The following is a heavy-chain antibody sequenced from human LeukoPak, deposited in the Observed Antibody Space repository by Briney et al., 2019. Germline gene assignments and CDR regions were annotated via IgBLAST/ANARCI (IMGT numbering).Heavy chain of an antibody. D-gene: IGHD3-3*01. CDR2: ISSSSSYI. CDR1: GFTFSSYS. V-gene: IGHV3-21*01. Sequence: GGSLRLSCAASGFTFSSYSMNWVRQAPGKGLEWVSSISSSSSYIYYADSVKGRFTISRDNAKNSLYPQMNSLKAKHTAVYYCAGDLNIWRGYYTAIYYFDYSGQGTLVTVSS. CDR3: AGDLNIWRGYYTAIYYFDY. J-gene: IGHJ4*02.